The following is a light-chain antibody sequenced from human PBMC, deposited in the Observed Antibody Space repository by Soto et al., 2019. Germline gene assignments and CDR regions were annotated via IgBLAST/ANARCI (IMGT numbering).Light chain of an antibody. CDR3: AAWDDSLNGWV. Sequence: QSVLTQPPSASGTPEQRVTISCSGSSSNIGSNTVNWYQQLPGTAPKLLIYSNDQRPSGVPDRFSASKSGTSASLAISGLQSEDEADYYCAAWDDSLNGWVFGGGTKLTVL. CDR1: SSNIGSNT. CDR2: SND. V-gene: IGLV1-44*01. J-gene: IGLJ3*02.